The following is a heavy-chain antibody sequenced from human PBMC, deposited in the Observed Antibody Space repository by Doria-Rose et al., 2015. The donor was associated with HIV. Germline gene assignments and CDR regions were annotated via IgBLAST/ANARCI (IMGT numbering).Heavy chain of an antibody. V-gene: IGHV2-26*01. CDR2: IFSDHER. D-gene: IGHD6-13*01. CDR1: GGSLSSPGMG. J-gene: IGHJ4*02. Sequence: QVTLKESGPVLVKPTETLTLTCTVSGGSLSSPGMGVSWIRQPPGKALEWLANIFSDHERSYKTSLKSRLTISRDTSKSQVVLTLTDMDPVDTATYYCARIKSSRWYHKYYFDFWGQGTLVIVSA. CDR3: ARIKSSRWYHKYYFDF.